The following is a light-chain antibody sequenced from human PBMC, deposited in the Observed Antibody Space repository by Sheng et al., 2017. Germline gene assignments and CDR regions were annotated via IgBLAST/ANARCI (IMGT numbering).Light chain of an antibody. CDR3: QQYSRSPPT. J-gene: IGKJ2*01. CDR2: GAS. V-gene: IGKV3-20*01. Sequence: GTLSCRASQSVTDNYLAWYQQRPGQAPWLLIYGASSRATGTPDRFSGGGSGTDFTLTISRLEPEDFAVYYCQQYSRSPPTFGQGTKLE. CDR1: QSVTDNY.